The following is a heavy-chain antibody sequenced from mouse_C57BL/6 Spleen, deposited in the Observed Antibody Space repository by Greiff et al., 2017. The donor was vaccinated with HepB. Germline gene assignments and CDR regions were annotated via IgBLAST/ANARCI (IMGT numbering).Heavy chain of an antibody. Sequence: QVQLKESGAELARPGASVKLSCKASGYTFTSYGISWVKQRTGQGLEWIGEIYPRSGNTYYNEKFKGKATLTADKSSSTAYMELRSLTSEDSAVYFCARRMGYDEGWFAYWGQGTLVTVSA. D-gene: IGHD2-2*01. CDR2: IYPRSGNT. J-gene: IGHJ3*01. V-gene: IGHV1-81*01. CDR1: GYTFTSYG. CDR3: ARRMGYDEGWFAY.